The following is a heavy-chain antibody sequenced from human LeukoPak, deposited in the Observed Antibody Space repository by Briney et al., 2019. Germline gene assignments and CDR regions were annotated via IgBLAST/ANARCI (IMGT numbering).Heavy chain of an antibody. CDR2: IYYSGST. V-gene: IGHV4-30-4*01. D-gene: IGHD3-10*01. Sequence: TSETLSLTCTVSGGSISSGDNYWSWIRQPPGKGLEWIGYIYYSGSTYYNPSLKSRVTISVDTSKNQFSLNLSSVTAADTAVYYCAPYYYGSGSYNYFDYWGQGTLVTVSS. CDR1: GGSISSGDNY. J-gene: IGHJ4*02. CDR3: APYYYGSGSYNYFDY.